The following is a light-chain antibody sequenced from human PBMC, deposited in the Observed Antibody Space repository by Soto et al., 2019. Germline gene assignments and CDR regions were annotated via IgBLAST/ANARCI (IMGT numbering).Light chain of an antibody. V-gene: IGKV1-39*01. J-gene: IGKJ1*01. CDR3: QQCYSNPT. Sequence: DIQMTQSPSSLSASVGDRVTITCRASQSISTYLTWYQQKPGKAPKLLIYAASSLQGGVPSRFSGSGSGTDFSLTISSLQPEDFAIYYCQQCYSNPTFGQGTKVEI. CDR1: QSISTY. CDR2: AAS.